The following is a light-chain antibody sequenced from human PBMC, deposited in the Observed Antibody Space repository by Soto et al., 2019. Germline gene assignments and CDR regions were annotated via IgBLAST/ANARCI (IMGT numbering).Light chain of an antibody. Sequence: EIVLTQSPATLSSFPGDRVTLSCRASQYINTRLAWYQHRPGQAPRLLIYQTSIRAAGIPARFSANRSGTGFTLTLSHVQPEDFSLYYCHQRQSWPRTFGQGTKVDI. J-gene: IGKJ1*01. CDR1: QYINTR. CDR3: HQRQSWPRT. V-gene: IGKV3-11*01. CDR2: QTS.